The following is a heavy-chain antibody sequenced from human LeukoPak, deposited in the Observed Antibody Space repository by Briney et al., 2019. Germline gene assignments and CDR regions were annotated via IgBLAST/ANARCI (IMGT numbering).Heavy chain of an antibody. V-gene: IGHV3-23*01. CDR1: GFTFSSYW. CDR3: ARGYCSGGSCYGY. D-gene: IGHD2-15*01. Sequence: GGSLRLFCAASGFTFSSYWMSWVRQAPGKGLEWVSAISGSGGSTYYADSVKGRFTISRDNAKNTLYLQMNSLRAEDTAVYYCARGYCSGGSCYGYWGQGTLVTVSS. J-gene: IGHJ4*02. CDR2: ISGSGGST.